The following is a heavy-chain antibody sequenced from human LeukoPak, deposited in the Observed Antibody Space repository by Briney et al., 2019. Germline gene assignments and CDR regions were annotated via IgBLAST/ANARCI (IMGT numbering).Heavy chain of an antibody. CDR1: GFSFGTYG. CDR2: INWNGAST. CDR3: AKDRMATITGFDY. D-gene: IGHD5-24*01. J-gene: IGHJ4*02. Sequence: GGSLRLSCAASGFSFGTYGMSCVRQFPGKGLEWVSGINWNGASTVYADSVKGRFTISRDNAKNSLYLQMNSLRAEDTALYYCAKDRMATITGFDYWGQGTLVTVSS. V-gene: IGHV3-20*04.